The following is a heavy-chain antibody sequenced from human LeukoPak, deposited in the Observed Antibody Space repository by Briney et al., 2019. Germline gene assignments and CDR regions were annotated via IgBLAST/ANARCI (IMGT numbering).Heavy chain of an antibody. CDR2: INSDGSST. CDR3: ARATGYSYGPHYYYYYMDV. Sequence: GGSLRLSCAASGFTFSSYWMHWVRQAPGKGLVWDSRINSDGSSTSYADSVKGRFTISRDNAKNTLYLQMNSLRAEDTAVYYCARATGYSYGPHYYYYYMDVWGKGTTVTVSS. CDR1: GFTFSSYW. V-gene: IGHV3-74*01. D-gene: IGHD5-18*01. J-gene: IGHJ6*03.